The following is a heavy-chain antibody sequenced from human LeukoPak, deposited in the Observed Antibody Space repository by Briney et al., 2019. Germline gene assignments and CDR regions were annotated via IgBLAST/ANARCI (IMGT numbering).Heavy chain of an antibody. V-gene: IGHV1-18*04. J-gene: IGHJ4*02. Sequence: ASVKVSCKASGYTFTSYGISWVRQAPGQGLEWMGWISAYNGNTNYAQKLQGRVTMTTDTSTSTAYMELRSLRSDDTAVYYCARDLPGYVWGGLPYYFDYWGQGTLVTVSS. CDR3: ARDLPGYVWGGLPYYFDY. CDR1: GYTFTSYG. CDR2: ISAYNGNT. D-gene: IGHD3-16*01.